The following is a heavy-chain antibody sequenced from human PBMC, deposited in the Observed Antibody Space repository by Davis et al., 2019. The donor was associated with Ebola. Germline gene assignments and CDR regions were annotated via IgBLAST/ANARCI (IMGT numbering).Heavy chain of an antibody. V-gene: IGHV4-34*01. CDR1: GGSFSGYY. CDR3: ARSFRVTMVRGRFDP. CDR2: INHSGST. Sequence: SETLSLTCAVYGGSFSGYYWSWIRQTPGKGLEWIGEINHSGSTNYNPSLKSRVTISVDTSKNQFSLKLSSVTAADTAVYYCARSFRVTMVRGRFDPWGQGTLVTVSS. J-gene: IGHJ5*02. D-gene: IGHD3-10*01.